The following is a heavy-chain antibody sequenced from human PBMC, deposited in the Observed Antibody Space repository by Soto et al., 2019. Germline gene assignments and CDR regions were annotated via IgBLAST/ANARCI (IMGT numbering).Heavy chain of an antibody. J-gene: IGHJ4*02. CDR1: GFTFSSYW. Sequence: PGGSLRLSCAASGFTFSSYWMHWARQAPGKGLVWVSRIKSDGSGAIYADSVKGRFTVSRDNAKNTLYLLMNSLRAEDTAVYYCARDPHYFYDSTGYYDYWGQGTLVTVSS. CDR2: IKSDGSGA. CDR3: ARDPHYFYDSTGYYDY. D-gene: IGHD3-22*01. V-gene: IGHV3-74*01.